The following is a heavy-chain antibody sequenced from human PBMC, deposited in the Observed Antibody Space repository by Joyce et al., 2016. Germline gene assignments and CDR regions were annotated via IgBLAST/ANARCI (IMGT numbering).Heavy chain of an antibody. CDR3: SRTYCTGGTCYNDY. J-gene: IGHJ4*02. CDR1: GFTFRSYW. V-gene: IGHV3-74*01. Sequence: EVQLVESGGGLVKPGGSLRLSCAASGFTFRSYWMHWVRQDPGKGLMWVSRINNDGTSTINADAVKGRFTISRDNAKKTLYLEMNSLRAEDTAIYYCSRTYCTGGTCYNDYWGQGTLVTVSS. D-gene: IGHD2-15*01. CDR2: INNDGTST.